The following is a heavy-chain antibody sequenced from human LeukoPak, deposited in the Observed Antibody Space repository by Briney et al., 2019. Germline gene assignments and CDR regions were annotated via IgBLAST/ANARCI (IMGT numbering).Heavy chain of an antibody. Sequence: GGSLRLSCAASGFTVSSNYMSWVRQAPGKGLEWVSVIYSGGSTYYADSVKGRFTISRDNSKNTLYLQMNSLRAEDTAVYYCGGTYYYDSSGYARLDYWGQGTLVTVSS. CDR3: GGTYYYDSSGYARLDY. J-gene: IGHJ4*02. CDR1: GFTVSSNY. V-gene: IGHV3-53*01. CDR2: IYSGGST. D-gene: IGHD3-22*01.